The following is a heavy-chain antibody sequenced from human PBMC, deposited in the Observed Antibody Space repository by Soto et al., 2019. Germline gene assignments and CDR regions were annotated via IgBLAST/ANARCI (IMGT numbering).Heavy chain of an antibody. Sequence: SETLSLTCAVYGGSFSGYYWSWIRQPPGKGLEWIGEINHSGSTNYNPSLKSRVTISVDTSKNQFSLKLSSVTAADAAVYYCARFHGMDVWGQGTTVTVS. CDR1: GGSFSGYY. V-gene: IGHV4-34*01. J-gene: IGHJ6*02. CDR2: INHSGST. CDR3: ARFHGMDV.